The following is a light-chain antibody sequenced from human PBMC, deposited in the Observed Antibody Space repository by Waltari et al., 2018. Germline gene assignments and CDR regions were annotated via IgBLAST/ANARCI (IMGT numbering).Light chain of an antibody. Sequence: DIVLTQSPGTLSLSPGERATLSCRASQSVRNFLAWYQQKPGQTPRLLIYGASSRATGIPDRFSGSGSGTDFILTINRLEPEDFAVYFCQQYSSSVMYTFVQGTKLEI. J-gene: IGKJ2*01. CDR3: QQYSSSVMYT. V-gene: IGKV3-20*01. CDR1: QSVRNF. CDR2: GAS.